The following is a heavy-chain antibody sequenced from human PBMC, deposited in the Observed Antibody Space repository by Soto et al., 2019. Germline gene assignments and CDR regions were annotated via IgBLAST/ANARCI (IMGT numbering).Heavy chain of an antibody. CDR3: ARYSPRAAVTNRRNSSSWQTVLYHYWFDP. J-gene: IGHJ5*02. V-gene: IGHV4-59*01. D-gene: IGHD6-13*01. Sequence: QVQLQESGPGLVKPSETLSLTCTVSGGSISSYYWSWIRQPPGKGLEWIGYIYYSGSTNYNPSLKSRVTISVDTSKNQFSLKLSSVTAADTAVYYCARYSPRAAVTNRRNSSSWQTVLYHYWFDPWGQGTLVTVSS. CDR1: GGSISSYY. CDR2: IYYSGST.